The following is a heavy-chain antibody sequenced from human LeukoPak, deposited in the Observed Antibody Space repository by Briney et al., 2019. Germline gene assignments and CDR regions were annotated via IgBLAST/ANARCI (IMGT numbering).Heavy chain of an antibody. CDR1: GGSISSYY. Sequence: PSETLSLTCNVSGGSISSYYWSWIRQPAGKGLEWIGLIYTSGGTNYNPSLKSRVTMSVDTSNNQFSLKLSSVTAADTAVYYYARGPTTVTRAFDYWGQGTLVTVSS. V-gene: IGHV4-4*07. D-gene: IGHD4-17*01. CDR3: ARGPTTVTRAFDY. J-gene: IGHJ4*02. CDR2: IYTSGGT.